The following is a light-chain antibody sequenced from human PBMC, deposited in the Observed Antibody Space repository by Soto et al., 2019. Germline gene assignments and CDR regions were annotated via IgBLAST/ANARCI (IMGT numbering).Light chain of an antibody. Sequence: EIVLTQSPGTLSLSPGERVTLSCRASQSLSSSYLAWYQQKPGQAPRLLIYGASSRATGIPDRFSGSGPGTDFTLTISRLEPEDFAVYYCQQYDSSPYTFGQGTKLEIK. CDR2: GAS. CDR3: QQYDSSPYT. V-gene: IGKV3-20*01. J-gene: IGKJ2*01. CDR1: QSLSSSY.